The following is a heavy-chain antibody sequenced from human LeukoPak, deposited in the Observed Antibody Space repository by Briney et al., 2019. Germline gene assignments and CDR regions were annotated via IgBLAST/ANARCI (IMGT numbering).Heavy chain of an antibody. V-gene: IGHV3-53*04. J-gene: IGHJ6*02. Sequence: GGSLRLSCAASGFTVSSNYMSWVRQAPGKGLEWVSVIYSGGSTYYADSVKGRFTISRHNSKNTLYLQMNSLRAEDTAVYYCARGYSSGWCTYYYYGMDVWGQGTTVTVTS. CDR1: GFTVSSNY. CDR3: ARGYSSGWCTYYYYGMDV. CDR2: IYSGGST. D-gene: IGHD6-19*01.